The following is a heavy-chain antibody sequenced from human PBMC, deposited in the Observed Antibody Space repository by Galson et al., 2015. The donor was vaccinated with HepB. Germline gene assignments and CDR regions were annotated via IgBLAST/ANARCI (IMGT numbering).Heavy chain of an antibody. Sequence: ETLSLTCTVSGGSISSSSYYWGWIRQPPGKGLEWIGSIYYSGSTYYNPSLKSRVTISVDTSKNQFSLKLSSVTAADTAVYYCARQGCSGGSCPIKGYYYYGMDVWGQGTTVTVSS. J-gene: IGHJ6*02. CDR3: ARQGCSGGSCPIKGYYYYGMDV. CDR2: IYYSGST. D-gene: IGHD2-15*01. V-gene: IGHV4-39*01. CDR1: GGSISSSSYY.